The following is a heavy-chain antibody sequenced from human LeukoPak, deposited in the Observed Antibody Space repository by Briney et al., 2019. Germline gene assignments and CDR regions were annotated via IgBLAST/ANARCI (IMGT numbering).Heavy chain of an antibody. J-gene: IGHJ4*02. Sequence: ASVKVSCKASGYTFTTYYMHWVRQAPGQGLEWMGLVNPNGGGTSYAQKFQGRVTMTRDTSTSTVYMDLSSLRSEDTAVYYCARDLGDGYNYLYWGQGTLVTVSS. CDR3: ARDLGDGYNYLY. D-gene: IGHD5-24*01. CDR1: GYTFTTYY. CDR2: VNPNGGGT. V-gene: IGHV1-46*01.